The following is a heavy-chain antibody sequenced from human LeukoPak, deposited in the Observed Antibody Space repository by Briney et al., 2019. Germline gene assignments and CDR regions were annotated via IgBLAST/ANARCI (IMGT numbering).Heavy chain of an antibody. CDR2: MSYSGST. V-gene: IGHV4-39*07. CDR1: GGSSSSSSNY. D-gene: IGHD6-19*01. J-gene: IGHJ2*01. CDR3: ARVASSGWYDWYFDL. Sequence: PSETLSLTCTVSGGSSSSSSNYWGWLRQPPGQGLEWIGTMSYSGSTYYNPSLKSRVTISVDTSKNQFSLKLSSVTAADTAVYYCARVASSGWYDWYFDLWGRGTLVTVSS.